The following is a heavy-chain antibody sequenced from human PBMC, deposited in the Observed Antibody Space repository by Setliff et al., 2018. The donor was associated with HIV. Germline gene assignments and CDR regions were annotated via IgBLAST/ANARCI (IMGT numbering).Heavy chain of an antibody. CDR1: GGSITRTPYY. J-gene: IGHJ2*01. V-gene: IGHV4-39*01. Sequence: SETLSLTCTVSGGSITRTPYYWGWIRQPPGKGLEWIGSIHHSGTAYDNPSLKSRVTISIDTSKNQFSLNLTSVTAADTAVYYCASRVGGGSWYLDLWGRGTLVTVS. CDR3: ASRVGGGSWYLDL. CDR2: IHHSGTA. D-gene: IGHD3-16*01.